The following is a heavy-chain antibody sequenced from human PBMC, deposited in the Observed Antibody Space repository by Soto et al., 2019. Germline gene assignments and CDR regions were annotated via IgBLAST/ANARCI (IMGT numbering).Heavy chain of an antibody. Sequence: GGSLRLSCADSGFTFSRFGMHWVRQAPGKGLEWVALISHDGNIKSYADSVRGRFTISRDKSRTTLLLQMNSLGAEDTAIYFCAKTTVPAAVRPIDSWGLGTMVTVSS. D-gene: IGHD2-2*01. CDR1: GFTFSRFG. CDR2: ISHDGNIK. CDR3: AKTTVPAAVRPIDS. V-gene: IGHV3-30*18. J-gene: IGHJ4*02.